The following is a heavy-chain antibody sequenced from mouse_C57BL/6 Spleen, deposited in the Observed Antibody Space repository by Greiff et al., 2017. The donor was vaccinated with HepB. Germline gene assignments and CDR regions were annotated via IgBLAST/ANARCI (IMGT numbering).Heavy chain of an antibody. Sequence: VQLQQSGAELVRPGTSVKVSCKASGYAFTNYLIEWVKQRPGQGLEWIGVINPGSGGTNYNEKFKGKATLTADKSSSTAYMQLSSLTSEDSAVYFCARRGDSSGTDYWGQGTTLTVSS. V-gene: IGHV1-54*01. CDR2: INPGSGGT. D-gene: IGHD3-2*02. CDR1: GYAFTNYL. J-gene: IGHJ2*01. CDR3: ARRGDSSGTDY.